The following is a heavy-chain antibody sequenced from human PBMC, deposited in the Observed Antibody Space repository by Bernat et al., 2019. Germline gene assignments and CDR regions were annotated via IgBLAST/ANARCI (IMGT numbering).Heavy chain of an antibody. D-gene: IGHD3-10*01. CDR1: GYTLTELS. J-gene: IGHJ6*02. V-gene: IGHV1-24*01. CDR3: ARDLAITMVRGVSYYYYGMDV. CDR2: FDPEDGET. Sequence: QVQLVQSGAEVKKPGASVKVSCKVSGYTLTELSMHWVRQAPGKGLEWMGGFDPEDGETIYAQKFQGRVTMTTDTSTSTAYMELRSLRSDDTAVYYCARDLAITMVRGVSYYYYGMDVWGQGTTVTVSS.